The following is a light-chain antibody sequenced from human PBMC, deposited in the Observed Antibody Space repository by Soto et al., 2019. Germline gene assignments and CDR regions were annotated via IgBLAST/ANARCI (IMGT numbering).Light chain of an antibody. CDR2: DAS. Sequence: EIVMTQSPATLSVSPGERATLSCRASQSVRSHLAWYQQKPGQAPRLLIYDASTRATGIPARFSGSASGTEFTLTISTLQSEDFAVYYCQQYNDYPPYTFGQGTKLEIK. V-gene: IGKV3-15*01. CDR1: QSVRSH. CDR3: QQYNDYPPYT. J-gene: IGKJ2*01.